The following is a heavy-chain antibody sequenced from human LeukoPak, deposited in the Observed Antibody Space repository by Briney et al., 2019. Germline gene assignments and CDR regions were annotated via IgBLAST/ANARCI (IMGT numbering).Heavy chain of an antibody. CDR2: ISSSSSTI. Sequence: PGGSLRLSCAASGFTLSSYSMNWVRQAPGKGLEWVSYISSSSSTIYYADSVKGRFTISRDNAKNSLYLQMNSLRAEDTAVYYCARGAITFGGVIEGSMLYYSYYYVDVWAKGPRSPSP. D-gene: IGHD3-16*01. V-gene: IGHV3-48*01. J-gene: IGHJ6*03. CDR3: ARGAITFGGVIEGSMLYYSYYYVDV. CDR1: GFTLSSYS.